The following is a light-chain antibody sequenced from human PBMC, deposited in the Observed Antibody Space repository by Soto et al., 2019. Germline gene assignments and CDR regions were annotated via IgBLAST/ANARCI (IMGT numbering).Light chain of an antibody. J-gene: IGKJ1*01. CDR3: QQYNSYPWT. CDR2: DAS. Sequence: DIQMTQSPSTLSASVGDRVTITCRASQSISSWLAWYQQKPGKAPKLLIYDASSLDSGVPSRFSGSGSGTEFALTISSLQPDDLATYDCQQYNSYPWTFGQGTKVEIK. CDR1: QSISSW. V-gene: IGKV1-5*01.